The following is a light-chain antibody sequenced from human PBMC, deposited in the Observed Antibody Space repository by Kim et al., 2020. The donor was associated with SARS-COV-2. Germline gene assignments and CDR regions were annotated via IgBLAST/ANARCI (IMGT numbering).Light chain of an antibody. CDR2: GAS. Sequence: LSPGERATLSCRASQSVTSNHLAWYQQKTGQAPRLLIYGASRRATGIPSRFSGSGSGTDFTLTISRLEPEDFAVYFCHQYGISRTFGQGTKVDIK. V-gene: IGKV3-20*01. CDR3: HQYGISRT. CDR1: QSVTSNH. J-gene: IGKJ1*01.